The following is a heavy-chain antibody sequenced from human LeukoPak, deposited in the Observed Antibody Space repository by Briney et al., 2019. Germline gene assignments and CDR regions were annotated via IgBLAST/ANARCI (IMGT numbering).Heavy chain of an antibody. CDR3: ATSGITIDYYYMDV. D-gene: IGHD3-9*01. Sequence: ASVKVSCKDSGYTLTELSMHWVRQAPGKGLEWMGGFDPEDGETIYAQKFQGRVTMTEDTSTDTAYMELSSLRSEDTAVYYCATSGITIDYYYMDVWGKGTTVTVSS. CDR1: GYTLTELS. V-gene: IGHV1-24*01. J-gene: IGHJ6*03. CDR2: FDPEDGET.